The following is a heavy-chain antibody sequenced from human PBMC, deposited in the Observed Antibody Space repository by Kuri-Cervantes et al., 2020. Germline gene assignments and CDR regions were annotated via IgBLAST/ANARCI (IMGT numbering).Heavy chain of an antibody. J-gene: IGHJ6*02. Sequence: GGSLRLSCAASGFTFSSYAMHWVRQAPGKGLEWVAVISYDGSSKYYADSVKGRFTISRDNSKNTLYLQMNSLRAEDTAVYYCARDKRTIQRADYYYGMDVWGQGTTVTVSS. CDR2: ISYDGSSK. V-gene: IGHV3-30-3*01. CDR1: GFTFSSYA. CDR3: ARDKRTIQRADYYYGMDV. D-gene: IGHD5-18*01.